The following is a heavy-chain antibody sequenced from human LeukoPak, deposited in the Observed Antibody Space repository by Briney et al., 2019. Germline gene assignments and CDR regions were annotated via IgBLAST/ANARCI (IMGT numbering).Heavy chain of an antibody. CDR1: GFSFSKYG. V-gene: IGHV3-30*02. Sequence: GGSLRLSCAASGFSFSKYGMHWVRQASGKGLEWVAFIRDDGSSKYYRDSVKGRFTVSRDNSKNTLYLQINGLRPDDTALYYCAPSSPPGHLDYWGQGTLVTVSS. J-gene: IGHJ4*02. CDR2: IRDDGSSK. CDR3: APSSPPGHLDY.